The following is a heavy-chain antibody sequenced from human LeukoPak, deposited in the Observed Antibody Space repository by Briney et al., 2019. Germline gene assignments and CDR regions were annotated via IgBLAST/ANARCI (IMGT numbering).Heavy chain of an antibody. CDR3: ARNYDFWSGYLDY. D-gene: IGHD3-3*01. J-gene: IGHJ4*02. CDR1: GGSISSHY. Sequence: PSETLSLTCTVSGGSISSHYWTWIRQPPGKGLDYIGYIYFSGSTNYNPSLKSRVTISVDRSKNQFSLKLTSVTAADTAVYYCARNYDFWSGYLDYWGQGTLITVSS. CDR2: IYFSGST. V-gene: IGHV4-59*11.